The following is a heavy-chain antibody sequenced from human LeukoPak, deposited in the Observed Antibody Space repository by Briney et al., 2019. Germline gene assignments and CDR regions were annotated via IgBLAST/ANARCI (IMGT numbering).Heavy chain of an antibody. Sequence: SETLSLTCAVYGGSFSGYYWSWIRQPPGKGLEWIGEINHSGSTNYNPSLKSRVTISVDTSKNQFSLKLSSVTAADTAVYYCAIMYYDFWSGYGLDYWGQGTLVTVSS. J-gene: IGHJ4*02. CDR2: INHSGST. CDR3: AIMYYDFWSGYGLDY. D-gene: IGHD3-3*01. CDR1: GGSFSGYY. V-gene: IGHV4-34*01.